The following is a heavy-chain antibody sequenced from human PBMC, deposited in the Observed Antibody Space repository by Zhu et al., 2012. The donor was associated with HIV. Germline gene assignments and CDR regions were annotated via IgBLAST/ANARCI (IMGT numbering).Heavy chain of an antibody. CDR3: TRHDTAAAGRANY. CDR2: TYYNGTT. CDR1: GGSISSKSYY. J-gene: IGHJ4*02. D-gene: IGHD6-13*01. V-gene: IGHV4-39*01. Sequence: QVQLQESGPGLVKPSETLSLRCTVSGGSISSKSYYWGWIRQPPGKGLEWIGSTYYNGTTYYNPSLKSRLTMSVDTARNQFSLNLTSLTAAGTAVYYCTRHDTAAAGRANYWGQGTLVAVSS.